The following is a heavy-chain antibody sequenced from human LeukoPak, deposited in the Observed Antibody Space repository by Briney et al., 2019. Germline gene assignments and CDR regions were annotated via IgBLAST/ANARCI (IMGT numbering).Heavy chain of an antibody. CDR2: IYYSGST. Sequence: SETLSLTCTVSGGSISSSSYYWGWIRQPPGKGLEWIGSIYYSGSTYYNPSLKSRVTISVDTSKNQFSLKLSSVTAADTAVYYCARTYGSGSYYRAHWYFDLWGRGTLVTVSS. V-gene: IGHV4-39*01. CDR1: GGSISSSSYY. CDR3: ARTYGSGSYYRAHWYFDL. J-gene: IGHJ2*01. D-gene: IGHD3-10*01.